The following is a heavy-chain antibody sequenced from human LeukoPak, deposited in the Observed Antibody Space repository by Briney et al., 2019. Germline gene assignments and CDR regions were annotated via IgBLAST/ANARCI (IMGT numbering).Heavy chain of an antibody. CDR3: AKGDTYGLYYYYMDV. CDR1: GFTFDDYA. Sequence: PGGSLRLSCAASGFTFDDYAMHWVRQAPGKGLEWVSGISWNSGSIGYADSVKGRFTISRDNAKNSLYLQMNSLRAEDTALYYCAKGDTYGLYYYYMDVRGKGTTVTVSS. J-gene: IGHJ6*03. V-gene: IGHV3-9*01. CDR2: ISWNSGSI. D-gene: IGHD5-18*01.